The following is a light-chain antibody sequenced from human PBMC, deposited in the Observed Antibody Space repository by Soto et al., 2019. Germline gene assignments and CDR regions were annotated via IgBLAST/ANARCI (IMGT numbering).Light chain of an antibody. CDR3: QSYDSSLSGSCV. CDR2: DNS. CDR1: SSNIGAGYD. V-gene: IGLV1-40*01. Sequence: QSALTQPPSVSGAPGQRVTISCTGSSSNIGAGYDVHWYQHLPGTAPKLLIYDNSNRPSGVPDRFSGSKSGTSASLAITGLQAEDEADYYCQSYDSSLSGSCVFGTGTKVTVL. J-gene: IGLJ1*01.